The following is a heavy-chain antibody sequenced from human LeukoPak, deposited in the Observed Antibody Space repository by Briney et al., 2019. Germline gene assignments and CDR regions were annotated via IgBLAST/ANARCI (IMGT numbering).Heavy chain of an antibody. D-gene: IGHD1-26*01. J-gene: IGHJ3*02. V-gene: IGHV3-9*03. CDR1: GYTFDDYA. CDR3: AKAPYMGSAFDI. Sequence: GGSLRLSCAASGYTFDDYAMHWVRQAPGKGLEWVSGISWNSGSIGYADSVKGRFTISRDNAKNSLYLQKNSLRAEDMALYYCAKAPYMGSAFDIWGQGTMVTVSS. CDR2: ISWNSGSI.